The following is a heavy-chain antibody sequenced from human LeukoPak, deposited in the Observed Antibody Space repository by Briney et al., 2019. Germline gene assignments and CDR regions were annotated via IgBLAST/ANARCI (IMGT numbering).Heavy chain of an antibody. V-gene: IGHV4-61*01. CDR2: IYYSGST. D-gene: IGHD5-12*01. J-gene: IGHJ4*02. CDR3: ARVLRGYSGYDYYFDY. Sequence: SETLSLTCTVSGGSVSSGSYYWSWIRQPPGKGLEWIGYIYYSGSTNYNPSLKSRVTISVDTSKNQFSLKPSSVTAADTAVYYCARVLRGYSGYDYYFDYWGQGTLVTVSS. CDR1: GGSVSSGSYY.